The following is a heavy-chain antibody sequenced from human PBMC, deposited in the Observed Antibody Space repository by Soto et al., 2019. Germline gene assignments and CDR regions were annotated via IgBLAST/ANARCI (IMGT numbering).Heavy chain of an antibody. Sequence: SVKLSCKDSGGTFSSYAISCVRQAPGQGLEWMGGIIPIFGTANYAQKFQGRVTITADESTSTAYMELSSLRSEDTAVYYCARARLRSTFSFDYWGQGTLLTVSS. J-gene: IGHJ4*02. CDR1: GGTFSSYA. D-gene: IGHD3-16*01. CDR3: ARARLRSTFSFDY. CDR2: IIPIFGTA. V-gene: IGHV1-69*13.